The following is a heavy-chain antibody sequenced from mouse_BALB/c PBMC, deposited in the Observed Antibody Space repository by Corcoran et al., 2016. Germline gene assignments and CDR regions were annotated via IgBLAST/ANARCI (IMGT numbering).Heavy chain of an antibody. CDR1: GYTFTSYV. Sequence: EVQLQQSGPELVKPEASVKMSCKASGYTFTSYVMHWVKQKPGQGLEWIGYIYPYNDGTKYTEKFKGKATQTSDKSSSTAYMELSSLTSEDSAVYYCAREVPGGNTCDYWGQGTTLTVSS. V-gene: IGHV1S136*01. CDR2: IYPYNDGT. J-gene: IGHJ2*01. D-gene: IGHD2-1*01. CDR3: AREVPGGNTCDY.